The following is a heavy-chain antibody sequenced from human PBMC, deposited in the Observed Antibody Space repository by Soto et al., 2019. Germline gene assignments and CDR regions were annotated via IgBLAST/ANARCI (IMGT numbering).Heavy chain of an antibody. D-gene: IGHD4-4*01. J-gene: IGHJ4*02. CDR3: ARDRFYSNDY. CDR2: INSDGSHT. V-gene: IGHV3-74*01. Sequence: AQLVESGGGSVQPGGSLRLSCVASGFTFSKNWMHWVRQAPGKGLVWVSYINSDGSHTNYADSVKGRFAISRDNAKNTVYLQMNSLRAEDTAVYYCARDRFYSNDYWGQGTLVTVSS. CDR1: GFTFSKNW.